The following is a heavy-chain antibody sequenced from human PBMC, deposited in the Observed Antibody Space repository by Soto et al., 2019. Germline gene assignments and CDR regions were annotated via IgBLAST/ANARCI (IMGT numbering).Heavy chain of an antibody. V-gene: IGHV4-39*01. J-gene: IGHJ4*02. CDR2: IYYRGNA. CDR3: ARLEGLATISYSFDF. Sequence: QLQLQESGPGLVKPSETLSLTCSVSDDSINSDKYYWGWIRQPPGNGLEWIGSIYYRGNAYYNPSRQTRVTMSLDQSKSPFSLKLNSVTAADSAVYFCARLEGLATISYSFDFWCPGALVTVSS. D-gene: IGHD3-9*01. CDR1: DDSINSDKYY.